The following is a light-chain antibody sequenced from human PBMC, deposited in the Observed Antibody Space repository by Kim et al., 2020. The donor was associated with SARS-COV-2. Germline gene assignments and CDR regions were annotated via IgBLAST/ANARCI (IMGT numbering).Light chain of an antibody. J-gene: IGLJ1*01. CDR3: CSYAGTYTFYV. V-gene: IGLV2-11*01. CDR1: SSDVGGYNY. CDR2: DVS. Sequence: SVTISCTGTSSDVGGYNYVSWYQQPPGKAPKLIIYDVSKRPSGVPDRFSGSKSGNTASLTISGLQAEDEADYYCCSYAGTYTFYVFGTGTKVTVL.